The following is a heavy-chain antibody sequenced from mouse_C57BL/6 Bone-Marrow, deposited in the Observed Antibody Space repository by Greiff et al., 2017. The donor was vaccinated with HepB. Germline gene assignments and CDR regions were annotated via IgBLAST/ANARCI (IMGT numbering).Heavy chain of an antibody. CDR2: ISSGSSTI. D-gene: IGHD3-2*02. J-gene: IGHJ3*01. Sequence: EVMLVESGGGLVKPGGSLKLSCAASGFTFSDYGMHWVRQAPEKGLEWVAYISSGSSTIYYADTVTGRFTISRDNAKNTLFLQMTSLRSEDTAMYYCARFRQLRLPFAYWGQGTLVTVSA. CDR1: GFTFSDYG. V-gene: IGHV5-17*01. CDR3: ARFRQLRLPFAY.